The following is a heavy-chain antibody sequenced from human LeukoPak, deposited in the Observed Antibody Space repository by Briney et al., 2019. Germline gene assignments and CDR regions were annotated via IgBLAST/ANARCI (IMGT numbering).Heavy chain of an antibody. V-gene: IGHV3-9*01. CDR1: GFTFDDYA. J-gene: IGHJ4*02. Sequence: GGSLRLSCAASGFTFDDYAMHWVRQAPGKGLEWVSGISWNSGSIGYADSVKGRFTISRDNAKNSLYLQMNSLRSDDTAVYYCARGGGALATGGLNFDYWGQGTLVTVSS. D-gene: IGHD6-13*01. CDR3: ARGGGALATGGLNFDY. CDR2: ISWNSGSI.